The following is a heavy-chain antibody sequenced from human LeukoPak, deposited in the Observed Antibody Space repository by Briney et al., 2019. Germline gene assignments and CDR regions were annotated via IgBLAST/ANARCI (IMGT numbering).Heavy chain of an antibody. D-gene: IGHD3-22*01. Sequence: GASVKVSCKASGYTFTSYGISGVRQAPGQGLEWMGWISAYNGNTNYAQKLQGRVTRTTDTSTSTAYMELRSLRSDETAVYYCASTPYYDSSGYNYWGQGTLVTVSS. J-gene: IGHJ4*02. CDR1: GYTFTSYG. CDR3: ASTPYYDSSGYNY. CDR2: ISAYNGNT. V-gene: IGHV1-18*01.